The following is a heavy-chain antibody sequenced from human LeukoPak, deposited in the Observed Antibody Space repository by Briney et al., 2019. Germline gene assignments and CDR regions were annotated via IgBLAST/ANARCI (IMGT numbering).Heavy chain of an antibody. Sequence: GASVKVSCKASGYTFTSYYMHWVRQAPGQGLEWMGIINPSGGSTSYAQKFQGRVTMTRDMSTSTVYMELSSLRSEDTAVYYCARDALSAAGWGEGFDYWGQGTLVTVSS. CDR2: INPSGGST. V-gene: IGHV1-46*01. J-gene: IGHJ4*02. D-gene: IGHD6-13*01. CDR3: ARDALSAAGWGEGFDY. CDR1: GYTFTSYY.